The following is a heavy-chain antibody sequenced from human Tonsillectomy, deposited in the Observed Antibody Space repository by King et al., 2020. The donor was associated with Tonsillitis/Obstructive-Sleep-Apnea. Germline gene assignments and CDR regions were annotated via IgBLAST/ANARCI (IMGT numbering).Heavy chain of an antibody. V-gene: IGHV4-59*08. CDR2: IYYSGST. Sequence: QLQESGPGLVKPSETLSLTCTVSGGSISSYYWSWIRQPPGKGLEWIGYIYYSGSTNYNPSLKSRVTISVDTSKNQFSLKLSSVTAEDTAVYYCARRGGHFDYWGQGTLVTVSS. D-gene: IGHD3-16*01. CDR3: ARRGGHFDY. J-gene: IGHJ4*02. CDR1: GGSISSYY.